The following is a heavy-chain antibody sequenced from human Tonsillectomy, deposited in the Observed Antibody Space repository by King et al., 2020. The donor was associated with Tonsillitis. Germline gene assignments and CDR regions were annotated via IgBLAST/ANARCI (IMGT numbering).Heavy chain of an antibody. J-gene: IGHJ6*02. Sequence: VQLVESGGGLVKPGGSLRLSCAASGFTFSNAWMSWVRQAPGKGLEWVGRIKSKTDGGTTDYAAPVKGRFTISRDDSKNTLYLQMNSLKTEDTAVYYCTTDRTLDIYYYDGIYVWGQGTTVTVSS. CDR3: TTDRTLDIYYYDGIYV. V-gene: IGHV3-15*01. CDR2: IKSKTDGGTT. D-gene: IGHD1-1*01. CDR1: GFTFSNAW.